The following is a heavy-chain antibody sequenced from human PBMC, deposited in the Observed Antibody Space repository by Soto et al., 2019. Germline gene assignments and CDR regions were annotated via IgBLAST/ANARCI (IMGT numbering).Heavy chain of an antibody. D-gene: IGHD3-10*02. CDR1: GFTFNTYW. CDR2: IDSDGSTT. CDR3: ARRGVRGVAYDY. Sequence: GGSLRLSCAASGFTFNTYWMHWVRQAPGKGLVWVSGIDSDGSTTRYADSVKGRFTISRDNAKNTLYLQMNSLRADDTAVYYCARRGVRGVAYDYWGQGTLVTVSS. V-gene: IGHV3-74*01. J-gene: IGHJ4*02.